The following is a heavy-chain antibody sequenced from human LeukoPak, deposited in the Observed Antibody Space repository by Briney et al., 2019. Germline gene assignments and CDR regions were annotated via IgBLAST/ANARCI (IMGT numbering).Heavy chain of an antibody. V-gene: IGHV2-70*04. CDR2: IDWDDDK. J-gene: IGHJ3*02. Sequence: SGPTLLNPTQTLTLTCTFSGLSVSSTGMRVSWIRQPPGKALEWLSLIDWDDDKFYSTSLKTRLTISKDTSKNQVVLTMTNMDPVDTATYYCARMTHYYDSSGTDKAFDIWGQGTMVTVSS. CDR3: ARMTHYYDSSGTDKAFDI. D-gene: IGHD3-22*01. CDR1: GLSVSSTGMR.